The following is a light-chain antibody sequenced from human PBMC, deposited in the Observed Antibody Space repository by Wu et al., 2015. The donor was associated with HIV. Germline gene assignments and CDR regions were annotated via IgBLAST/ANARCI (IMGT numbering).Light chain of an antibody. J-gene: IGKJ5*01. CDR2: DAS. CDR3: QERSKWPST. Sequence: EIVLTQSPATLSLSPGERATLSCRVSQSVSDYLAWYQHRPGQAPRLLIYDASHRATGIPARFSGSGSGTDFTLTIRSLEPEDFAVYYCQERSKWPSTFGQGTRLXIK. V-gene: IGKV3-11*01. CDR1: QSVSDY.